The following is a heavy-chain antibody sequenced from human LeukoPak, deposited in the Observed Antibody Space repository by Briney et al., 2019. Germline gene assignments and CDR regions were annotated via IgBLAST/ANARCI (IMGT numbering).Heavy chain of an antibody. CDR1: GFTFTNYN. J-gene: IGHJ4*02. CDR2: ITGSSSTI. D-gene: IGHD1-26*01. CDR3: AKGDTTWELPHDY. V-gene: IGHV3-48*01. Sequence: GGSLRLSCAASGFTFTNYNMNWVRQAPGKGLEWVSYITGSSSTIYYADSVKGRFTISRDNAKNSLYLQMNSLRAEDTAVYYCAKGDTTWELPHDYWGQGTLVTVSS.